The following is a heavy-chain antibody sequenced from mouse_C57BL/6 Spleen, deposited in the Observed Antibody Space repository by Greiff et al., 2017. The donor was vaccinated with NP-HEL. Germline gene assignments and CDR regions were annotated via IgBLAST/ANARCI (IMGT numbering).Heavy chain of an antibody. CDR3: ARKDYYGSSYAMDY. D-gene: IGHD1-1*01. V-gene: IGHV1-66*01. CDR1: GYSFTSYL. Sequence: VQLQESGPELVKPGASVKISCKASGYSFTSYLIHWVKQRPGQGLEWIGWIYPGSGNTKYNEKFKGKATLTADTSSSTAYMQLSSLTSEDSAVYYCARKDYYGSSYAMDYWGQGTSVTVSS. CDR2: IYPGSGNT. J-gene: IGHJ4*01.